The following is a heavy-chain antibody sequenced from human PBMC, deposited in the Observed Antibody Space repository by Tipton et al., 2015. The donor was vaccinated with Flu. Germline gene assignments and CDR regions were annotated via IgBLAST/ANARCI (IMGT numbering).Heavy chain of an antibody. V-gene: IGHV3-53*05. J-gene: IGHJ4*02. CDR2: IYSGGST. CDR3: AKDQAVTTVGNYLDS. D-gene: IGHD4-11*01. CDR1: GFSVSSNY. Sequence: SLRLSCGVSGFSVSSNYMTWVRQAPGKGLEWVSVIYSGGSTYSADSVKGRFTVSRDSSKNMLFLRMNSLRVEDTAVYYCAKDQAVTTVGNYLDSWGQGTLVTVSS.